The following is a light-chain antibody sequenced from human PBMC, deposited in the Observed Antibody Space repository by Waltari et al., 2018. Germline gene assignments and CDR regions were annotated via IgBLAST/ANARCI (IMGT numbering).Light chain of an antibody. Sequence: DIVVTQSPLSLPVTPGEPASISCRSSQSLLDTNGYNLLDWYLQKAGQSPQLLIYLCSKRAYGVPDRFSGSGSGRDFTLKISRVEAEDVGVYYCMQALQTPWTFGQGTKVEIK. CDR3: MQALQTPWT. V-gene: IGKV2-28*01. CDR1: QSLLDTNGYNL. CDR2: LCS. J-gene: IGKJ1*01.